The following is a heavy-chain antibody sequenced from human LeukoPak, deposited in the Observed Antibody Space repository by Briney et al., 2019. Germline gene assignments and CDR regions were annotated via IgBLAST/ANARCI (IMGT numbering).Heavy chain of an antibody. J-gene: IGHJ6*02. Sequence: SVKVSCKASGGTFSSYAISWVRQAPGQGLDWMGRIIPILGIANYAQKFQGRVTITADKSTSTAYMELSSLRSEDTAVYYCARDSRSQVYYYYGMDVWGQGTTVTVSS. V-gene: IGHV1-69*04. CDR1: GGTFSSYA. CDR2: IIPILGIA. CDR3: ARDSRSQVYYYYGMDV.